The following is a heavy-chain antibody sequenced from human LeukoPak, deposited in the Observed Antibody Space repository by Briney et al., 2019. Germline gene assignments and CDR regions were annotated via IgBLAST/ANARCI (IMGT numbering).Heavy chain of an antibody. CDR3: ARQSSTGLAY. CDR2: INHSGST. V-gene: IGHV4-34*01. J-gene: IGHJ4*02. Sequence: SETLSLTCAVYGGSFSGYYWSWIRQPPEKGLEWIGEINHSGSTNYNPSLKSRVTISVDTSKNQFSLKMSSVTAADTAVYFCARQSSTGLAYWGQGTLVTVSS. CDR1: GGSFSGYY. D-gene: IGHD1-1*01.